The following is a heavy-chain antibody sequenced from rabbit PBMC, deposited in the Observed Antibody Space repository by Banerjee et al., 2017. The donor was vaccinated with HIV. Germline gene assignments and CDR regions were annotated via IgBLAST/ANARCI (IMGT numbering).Heavy chain of an antibody. CDR2: IDPVFGST. D-gene: IGHD8-1*01. J-gene: IGHJ6*01. CDR3: ARGGDVANSYYYGMDL. V-gene: IGHV1S47*01. Sequence: QEQLVESGGGLVQPGGSLKLSCKASGFDFSSYGVSWVRQAPGKGLEWIGYIDPVFGSTYYASWVNGRFTISSHNAQNTLYLQLNSLTAADTATYFCARGGDVANSYYYGMDLWGQGTLVTVS. CDR1: GFDFSSYG.